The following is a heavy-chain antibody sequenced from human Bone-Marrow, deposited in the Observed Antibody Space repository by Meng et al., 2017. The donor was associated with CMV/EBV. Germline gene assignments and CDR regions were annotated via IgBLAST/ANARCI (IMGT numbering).Heavy chain of an antibody. D-gene: IGHD2-2*01. CDR3: ARGPYQLPYPFAY. J-gene: IGHJ4*02. CDR1: GYSFTSYW. CDR2: IYPGDSDT. Sequence: GGSLRLSCKGSGYSFTSYWIGWVRQMPGKGLEWMGIIYPGDSDTRYSPSFQGQVTISADKSISTAYLQWSSLKASDTAMYYCARGPYQLPYPFAYWGPGNLVT. V-gene: IGHV5-51*01.